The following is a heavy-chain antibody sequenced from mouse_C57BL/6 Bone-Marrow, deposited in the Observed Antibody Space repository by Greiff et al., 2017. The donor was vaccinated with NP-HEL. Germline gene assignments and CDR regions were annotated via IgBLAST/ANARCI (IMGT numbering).Heavy chain of an antibody. CDR2: IDPSDSYT. D-gene: IGHD1-1*01. Sequence: QVQLQQPGAELVMPGASVKLSCKASGYTFTSYWMHWVKQRPGQGLEWIGEIDPSDSYTNYNQKFKGKSTLTVDKSSSTAYMQLSSLTSEDSAVYYCARNPITTVVENAMDYWGQGTSVTVSS. CDR3: ARNPITTVVENAMDY. V-gene: IGHV1-69*01. J-gene: IGHJ4*01. CDR1: GYTFTSYW.